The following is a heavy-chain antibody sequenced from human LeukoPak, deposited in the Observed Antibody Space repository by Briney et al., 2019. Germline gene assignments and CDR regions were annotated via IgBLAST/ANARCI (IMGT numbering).Heavy chain of an antibody. D-gene: IGHD3-9*01. J-gene: IGHJ4*02. CDR1: GFTFSSYW. CDR2: INRDGTTK. Sequence: GGSLRLSCAASGFTFSSYWMTWVRQAPGKGLEWVANINRDGTTKNYVDSVQGRFTISRDNAQSSLYLQMSSLRAEDTAVYFCARDATYSEGATYHDRLDYWGQGAQVTVSS. V-gene: IGHV3-7*04. CDR3: ARDATYSEGATYHDRLDY.